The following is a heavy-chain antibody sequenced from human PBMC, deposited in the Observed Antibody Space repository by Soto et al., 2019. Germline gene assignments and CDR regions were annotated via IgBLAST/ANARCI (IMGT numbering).Heavy chain of an antibody. J-gene: IGHJ5*01. CDR1: GVNTSRYS. D-gene: IGHD3-3*01. CDR3: ALEGPHYVFCCGDYPGYHLYS. Sequence: PGGSLRHCWAGSGVNTSRYSILRARQAPGKGLERVAVISYDGSNKYYADSVKGRFTISRDNSKNTLYLQMNSLRAEATAVYYCALEGPHYVFCCGDYPGYHLYSCAQRTPVPLSA. V-gene: IGHV3-30-3*01. CDR2: ISYDGSNK.